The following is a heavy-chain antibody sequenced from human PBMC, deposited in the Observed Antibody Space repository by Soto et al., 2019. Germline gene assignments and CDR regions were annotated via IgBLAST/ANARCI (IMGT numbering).Heavy chain of an antibody. J-gene: IGHJ4*02. V-gene: IGHV3-23*01. Sequence: GGSLRLSCAASGFTFRDYAMNWVRQALGKGLEWVADISGNGNSARHADSVKGRFTISRDNSQNTLYLHMNSLRVDDTAIYYCGKERRGSGWSVCNFWGQGTLVTVSS. D-gene: IGHD6-19*01. CDR2: ISGNGNSA. CDR1: GFTFRDYA. CDR3: GKERRGSGWSVCNF.